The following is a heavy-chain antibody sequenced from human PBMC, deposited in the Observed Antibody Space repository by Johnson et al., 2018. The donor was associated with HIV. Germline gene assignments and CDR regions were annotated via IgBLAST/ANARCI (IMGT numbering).Heavy chain of an antibody. D-gene: IGHD2-15*01. J-gene: IGHJ3*02. Sequence: QVQLVESGGGLVQPGGSLRLSCAASGFTFSSYGMHWVRQAPGKGLEWVAVIWYDGSNKYYADSVKGRFTISRDNSKNTLYLQMNSLRAEDTAVYYCAKASDIGAFDIWGQGTMVTVSS. V-gene: IGHV3-33*06. CDR1: GFTFSSYG. CDR3: AKASDIGAFDI. CDR2: IWYDGSNK.